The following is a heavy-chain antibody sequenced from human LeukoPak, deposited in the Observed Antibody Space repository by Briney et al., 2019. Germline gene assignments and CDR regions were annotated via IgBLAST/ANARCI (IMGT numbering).Heavy chain of an antibody. J-gene: IGHJ4*02. CDR1: GYTFTSYG. V-gene: IGHV1-18*01. CDR3: ARDQGGDHSGDY. Sequence: ASVKVSCKASGYTFTSYGISWVRQAPGQGLEWMGWISAYNGNTNYAQKLQGRVTMTTDTSTSTAYMELSRLRSDDTAVYYCARDQGGDHSGDYWGQGTLVTVSS. D-gene: IGHD2-21*01. CDR2: ISAYNGNT.